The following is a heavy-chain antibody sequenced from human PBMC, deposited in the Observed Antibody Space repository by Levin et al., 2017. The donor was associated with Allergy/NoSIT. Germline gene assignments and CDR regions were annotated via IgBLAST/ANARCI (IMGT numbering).Heavy chain of an antibody. J-gene: IGHJ4*02. Sequence: GGSLRLSCAASGFTFSNYWMSWVRQAPGKGLEWVANIKQDGSEKYYVDSVKGRFTISRDNAKSSLYLQMNSLRAEDTAVYYCARDLGPDTDYWGQGTLVTVSS. D-gene: IGHD3-10*01. V-gene: IGHV3-7*01. CDR3: ARDLGPDTDY. CDR1: GFTFSNYW. CDR2: IKQDGSEK.